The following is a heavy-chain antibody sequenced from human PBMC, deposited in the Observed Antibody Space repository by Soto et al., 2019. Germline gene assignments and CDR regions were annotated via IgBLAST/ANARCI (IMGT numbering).Heavy chain of an antibody. CDR1: GGSISSGGYS. CDR2: IYHSGST. CDR3: ARGVRGAPMYNWFDP. J-gene: IGHJ5*02. Sequence: SETLSLTCAVSGGSISSGGYSWSWIRQPPGKGLEWIGYIYHSGSTYYNPSLKSRVTISVDRSKNQFSLKLSSVTAADTAVYYCARGVRGAPMYNWFDPWGQGTLVTVSS. V-gene: IGHV4-30-2*01. D-gene: IGHD3-10*01.